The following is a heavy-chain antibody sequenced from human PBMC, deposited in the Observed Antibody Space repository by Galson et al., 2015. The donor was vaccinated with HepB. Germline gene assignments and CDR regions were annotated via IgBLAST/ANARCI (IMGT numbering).Heavy chain of an antibody. D-gene: IGHD3-10*01. CDR2: IHPGDSDT. CDR1: GYSFTSYW. Sequence: QSGAEVKKPGESLKISCKGSGYSFTSYWIGWVRQMPGKGLEWMGIIHPGDSDTRYSPSFQDQVTISADKSISTAYLQWSSLKASDTAMYYCARQTYYDSGSFGGWFDPWGQGTLVTVSS. V-gene: IGHV5-51*01. CDR3: ARQTYYDSGSFGGWFDP. J-gene: IGHJ5*02.